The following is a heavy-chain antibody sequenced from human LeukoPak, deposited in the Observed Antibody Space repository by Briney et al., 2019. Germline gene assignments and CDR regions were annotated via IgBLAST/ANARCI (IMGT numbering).Heavy chain of an antibody. J-gene: IGHJ5*02. CDR1: GYTFTSYG. CDR2: ISAYNGNT. Sequence: VASVKVSCKASGYTFTSYGISWVRQAPGQGLEWMGWISAYNGNTNYAQKLQGRVTMTTGTSTSTAYMELRSLRSDDTAVYYCARDEGATTPVWFDPWGQGTLVTVSS. V-gene: IGHV1-18*01. CDR3: ARDEGATTPVWFDP. D-gene: IGHD1-26*01.